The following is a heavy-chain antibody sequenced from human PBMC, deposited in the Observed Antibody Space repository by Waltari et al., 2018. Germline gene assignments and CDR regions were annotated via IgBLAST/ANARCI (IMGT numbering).Heavy chain of an antibody. CDR3: XXDXGKXXXXIPPDY. D-gene: IGHD2-21*01. J-gene: IGHJ4*02. CDR2: ISGSGGXX. V-gene: IGHV3-23*01. CDR1: XXXXXXSA. Sequence: LESGGXXVQPGGXXXXXCAAXXXXXXXSAMXXVRRAPGXGLEWVSAISGSGGXXYYAVCVKGRFTISRXXXNNTLXXXMNSLXXEDTXVYXXXXDXGKXXXXIPPDYWGQG.